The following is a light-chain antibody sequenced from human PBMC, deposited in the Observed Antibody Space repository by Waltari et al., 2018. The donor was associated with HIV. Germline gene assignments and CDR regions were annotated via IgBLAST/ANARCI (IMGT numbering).Light chain of an antibody. J-gene: IGKJ3*01. CDR1: QSVSSSY. CDR2: GAS. Sequence: EIVLTQSPGTLSLSPGERATLSCRASQSVSSSYLAWYQQKPGQAPRLLVYGASSMATGIPDRFSGSGSGTDFTLTISRLEPEDFAVYYCQQYGNSPGGFTFGPGTKVDIK. V-gene: IGKV3-20*01. CDR3: QQYGNSPGGFT.